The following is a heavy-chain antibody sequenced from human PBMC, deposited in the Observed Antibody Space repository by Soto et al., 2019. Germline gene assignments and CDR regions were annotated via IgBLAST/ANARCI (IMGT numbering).Heavy chain of an antibody. J-gene: IGHJ6*02. V-gene: IGHV4-39*01. CDR2: IYYSGST. CDR1: VGSISSSSYY. D-gene: IGHD3-3*01. Sequence: QLQLQESGPGLVKPSETLSLTCTVSVGSISSSSYYWGWIRQPPGKGLEWIGSIYYSGSTYYNPSLKSRVTISVDTSKNQFSLKLRSVTAADTAVYYCARPYHYDFWSGYYRGYGMDVWGQGTTVTVSS. CDR3: ARPYHYDFWSGYYRGYGMDV.